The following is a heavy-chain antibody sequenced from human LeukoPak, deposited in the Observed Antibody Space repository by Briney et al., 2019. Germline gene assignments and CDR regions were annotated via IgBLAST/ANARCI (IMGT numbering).Heavy chain of an antibody. Sequence: SQTLSLTCTVSGGSISSGDYYWSWIRQPPGKGLEWMAYMYYSGSTYYNPSLKSRVTMSADTSKNQLSLKLSSVTAADTAVYYCARPYYYDSRIDPWGQGILVTVSS. D-gene: IGHD3-22*01. J-gene: IGHJ5*02. CDR1: GGSISSGDYY. CDR2: MYYSGST. V-gene: IGHV4-30-4*01. CDR3: ARPYYYDSRIDP.